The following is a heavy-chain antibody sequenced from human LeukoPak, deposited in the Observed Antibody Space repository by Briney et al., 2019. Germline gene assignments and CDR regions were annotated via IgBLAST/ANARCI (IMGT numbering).Heavy chain of an antibody. CDR1: EFTFSNYW. Sequence: GGSLRLSCAASEFTFSNYWMSWVRQAPGKGLDWVANIKQDGSEKQYVESVKGRFTISRDNAKNSLYLQMNSLRAEDTAVYYCARVKADRFDPWGQGTLVTVSS. CDR2: IKQDGSEK. V-gene: IGHV3-7*03. J-gene: IGHJ5*02. CDR3: ARVKADRFDP.